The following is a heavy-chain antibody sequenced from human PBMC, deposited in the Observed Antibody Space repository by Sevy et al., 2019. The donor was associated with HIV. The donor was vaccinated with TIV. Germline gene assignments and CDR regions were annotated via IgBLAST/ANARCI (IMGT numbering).Heavy chain of an antibody. J-gene: IGHJ6*02. CDR1: GYTLSSYG. CDR3: ARDKSVQVIFGVVRYNYGMDV. D-gene: IGHD3-3*01. CDR2: INTYNGNT. Sequence: ASVKVACKASGYTLSSYGISWVRQAPGQGLEWMGWINTYNGNTKYAQKLQGRITMTKDTATSTAYMEVRSLRSDDTSVYYLARDKSVQVIFGVVRYNYGMDVWGQGTTVTVSS. V-gene: IGHV1-18*01.